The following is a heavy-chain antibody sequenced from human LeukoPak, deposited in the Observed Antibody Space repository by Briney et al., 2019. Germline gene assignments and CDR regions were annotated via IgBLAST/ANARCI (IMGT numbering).Heavy chain of an antibody. V-gene: IGHV3-74*01. CDR1: GFTFSSYW. Sequence: GGSLRLSCAASGFTFSSYWMHWVRQAPGKGLVWVSRINSDGSSTSYADSVKGRFTISRDNAKNTLYLQMNSLRTEDTAFYYCAKVAARGVIYYYWGQGTLVTVSS. J-gene: IGHJ4*02. CDR3: AKVAARGVIYYY. CDR2: INSDGSST. D-gene: IGHD1-26*01.